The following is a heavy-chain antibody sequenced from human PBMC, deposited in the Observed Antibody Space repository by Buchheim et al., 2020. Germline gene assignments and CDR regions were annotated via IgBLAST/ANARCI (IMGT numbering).Heavy chain of an antibody. D-gene: IGHD2-2*01. V-gene: IGHV4-31*03. CDR2: IYYSGST. CDR3: ARDIGGSSTSCYSGNYYYYGMDV. Sequence: QVQLQESGPGLVKPSQTLSLTCTVSGGSISSGGYYWSWIRQHPGKGLEWIGYIYYSGSTYYNPSLKSRVTISVDTSKNQFSLKLSSVTAADTAVYYCARDIGGSSTSCYSGNYYYYGMDVWGQGTT. CDR1: GGSISSGGYY. J-gene: IGHJ6*02.